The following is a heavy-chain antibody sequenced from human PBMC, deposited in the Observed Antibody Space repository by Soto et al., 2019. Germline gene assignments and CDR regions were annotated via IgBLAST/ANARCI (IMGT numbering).Heavy chain of an antibody. V-gene: IGHV3-7*05. D-gene: IGHD3-22*01. Sequence: EVQLVESGGGLVQPGRSLRLSCLASEFTFNTYWMNWVRQATGRGLEWVANIKDDGSEKNYVDTVKGRFTIFRDNAKNSAYLQTKSLIRKDMAVFFCARAWGTPGRGSALGYNYHYGMDVWGEGATVTVSS. J-gene: IGHJ6*04. CDR2: IKDDGSEK. CDR3: ARAWGTPGRGSALGYNYHYGMDV. CDR1: EFTFNTYW.